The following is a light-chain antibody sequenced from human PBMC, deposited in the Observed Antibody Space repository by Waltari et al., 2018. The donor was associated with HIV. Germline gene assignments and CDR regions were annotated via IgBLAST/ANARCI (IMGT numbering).Light chain of an antibody. V-gene: IGKV3D-15*01. Sequence: TQSPVTLSVSPGDRVTLSCRASQNIGSYLAWYQQKTAQSPSLLVYGASIRAPGIPARFTGSGSGTDFNLIIDGLQPDDCAVYYCHQYNDWPRCTFGQGTKVEIK. CDR3: HQYNDWPRCT. CDR1: QNIGSY. J-gene: IGKJ2*02. CDR2: GAS.